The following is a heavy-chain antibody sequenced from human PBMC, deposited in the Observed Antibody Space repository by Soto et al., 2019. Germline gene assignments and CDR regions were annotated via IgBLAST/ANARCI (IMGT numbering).Heavy chain of an antibody. J-gene: IGHJ4*02. CDR1: GFTFSSYA. CDR2: ISGGGITT. V-gene: IGHV3-23*01. D-gene: IGHD2-2*01. CDR3: AQDRCGGTSCFWDY. Sequence: EVQLLESGGGLVQPGGSLRLSCAASGFTFSSYAMSWVRQAPGKGLEWVSGISGGGITTYYADSVKGRFTISRDSSKNTLYMQMISLTGEDTAVYYCAQDRCGGTSCFWDYWGQGTLVTVSS.